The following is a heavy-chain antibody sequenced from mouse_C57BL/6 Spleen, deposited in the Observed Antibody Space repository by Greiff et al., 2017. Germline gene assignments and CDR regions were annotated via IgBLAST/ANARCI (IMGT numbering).Heavy chain of an antibody. CDR2: INPSSGYT. Sequence: VQLQQSGAELARPGASVKMSCKASGYTFTSYTMHWVKQRPGKGLEWIGYINPSSGYTKYNQKFKDKATLTADKSSSTAYMQLSSLTSEDSAVYYCARSPSGKWYFDVWGTGTTVTVSS. CDR1: GYTFTSYT. D-gene: IGHD1-3*01. V-gene: IGHV1-4*01. CDR3: ARSPSGKWYFDV. J-gene: IGHJ1*03.